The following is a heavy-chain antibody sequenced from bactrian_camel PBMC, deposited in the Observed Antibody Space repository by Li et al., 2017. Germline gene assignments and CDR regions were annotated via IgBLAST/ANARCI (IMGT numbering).Heavy chain of an antibody. CDR3: AADSYPCLTTIQTAGSSALFAH. CDR1: GYTYSSYC. D-gene: IGHD2*01. V-gene: IGHV3S1*01. J-gene: IGHJ4*01. CDR2: IDSDGTT. Sequence: QLVESGGGSVQAGGSLTLSCTTSGYTYSSYCMAWFTETPGKEREGVASIDSDGTTHYTDSVKGRFTTSRDNAKNTLFLQMNNLKPEDTAMYYCAADSYPCLTTIQTAGSSALFAHWDQGTQ.